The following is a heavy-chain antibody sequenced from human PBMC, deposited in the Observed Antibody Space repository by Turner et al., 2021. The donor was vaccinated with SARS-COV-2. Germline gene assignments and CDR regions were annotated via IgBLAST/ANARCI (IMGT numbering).Heavy chain of an antibody. CDR2: MFSNDEK. D-gene: IGHD1-26*01. CDR1: GFSLSNAKMG. V-gene: IGHV2-26*01. CDR3: ARIMWWELAYGMDV. J-gene: IGHJ6*02. Sequence: QVTLKESGPLLVQPTETLTLTCTVPGFSLSNAKMGVSGIRQPPGKALEWVAHMFSNDEKSYSTSLKSRLTISKDNSKSQVVLTMNNMDPVDTATYYCARIMWWELAYGMDVWGQGTTVTVSS.